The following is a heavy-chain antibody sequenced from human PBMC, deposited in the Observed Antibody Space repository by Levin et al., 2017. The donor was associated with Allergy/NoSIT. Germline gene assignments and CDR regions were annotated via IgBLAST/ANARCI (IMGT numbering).Heavy chain of an antibody. Sequence: GESLKISCAASGFTFSTYWMHWVRQDPGKGLMWVSRINSDGSSTIYADSVKGRFTISRDNAKNTVYLQMNSLRVEDTAVYYCARDLPGATVTTFDYWGQGTLVTVSS. J-gene: IGHJ4*02. D-gene: IGHD4-11*01. CDR1: GFTFSTYW. V-gene: IGHV3-74*01. CDR2: INSDGSST. CDR3: ARDLPGATVTTFDY.